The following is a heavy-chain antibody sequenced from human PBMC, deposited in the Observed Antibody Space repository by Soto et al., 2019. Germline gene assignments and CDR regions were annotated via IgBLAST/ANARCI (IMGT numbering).Heavy chain of an antibody. J-gene: IGHJ4*02. CDR2: IFHSGTT. CDR3: ARGGNRCSSASSGVGGFES. CDR1: GASISSSY. D-gene: IGHD2-2*01. Sequence: ASETLSLTCTVSGASISSSYCSWIRQPPWKGLEWIGYIFHSGTTNYNPSLKSRGTISVDTSKNRFALNLSSLTTADTAVYFCARGGNRCSSASSGVGGFESWGQGNLVTFSS. V-gene: IGHV4-59*01.